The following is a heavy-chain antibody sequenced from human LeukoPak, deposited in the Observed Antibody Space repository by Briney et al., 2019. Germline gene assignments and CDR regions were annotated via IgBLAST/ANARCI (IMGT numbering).Heavy chain of an antibody. Sequence: PSETLSLTCTVSGGSISSGSYCWSWIRKPAGKGLEWIGHLHTSGSTNYNPSLKSRVTISVDMSKNQFSLKLSSVTAADTAVYYCARDSATGWYGNYYYYMDVWGKGTTVTISS. CDR3: ARDSATGWYGNYYYYMDV. CDR2: LHTSGST. J-gene: IGHJ6*03. V-gene: IGHV4-61*09. D-gene: IGHD6-19*01. CDR1: GGSISSGSYC.